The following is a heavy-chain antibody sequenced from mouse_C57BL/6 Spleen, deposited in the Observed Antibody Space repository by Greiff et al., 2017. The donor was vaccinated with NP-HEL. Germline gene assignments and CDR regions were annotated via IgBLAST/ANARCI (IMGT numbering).Heavy chain of an antibody. J-gene: IGHJ2*01. CDR1: GYTFTSYW. Sequence: VQLQQPGAELVRPGSSVKLSCKASGYTFTSYWMDWVKQRPGQGLEWIGNIYPSDSETHYNQKFKDQATLTVDKYSSTAYMQLSSLTSEDSAVYYCARRDYYGSSFYFDYWGQGTTLTVSS. CDR2: IYPSDSET. D-gene: IGHD1-1*01. V-gene: IGHV1-61*01. CDR3: ARRDYYGSSFYFDY.